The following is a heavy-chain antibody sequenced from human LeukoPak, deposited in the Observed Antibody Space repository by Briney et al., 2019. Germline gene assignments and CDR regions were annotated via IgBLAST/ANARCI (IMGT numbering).Heavy chain of an antibody. Sequence: SETLSLTCTVSDGSIRSHYWSWIRQPAGKGVEWIGRIYSNGSTNYNPSLKSRVTISLDKSKNQFSLKLSSVTAADTAVYYCARSGYFPDWYFDLWGRGTLVTVSS. CDR2: IYSNGST. CDR1: DGSIRSHY. D-gene: IGHD3-22*01. V-gene: IGHV4-4*07. J-gene: IGHJ2*01. CDR3: ARSGYFPDWYFDL.